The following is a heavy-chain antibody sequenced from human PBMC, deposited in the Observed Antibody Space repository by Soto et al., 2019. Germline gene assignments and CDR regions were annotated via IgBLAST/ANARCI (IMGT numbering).Heavy chain of an antibody. CDR2: ISYDGSNK. CDR3: AKETTRSSWYGGQPETIDN. CDR1: GFTFSSYG. Sequence: QVQLVESGGGVVQPGRSLRLSCAASGFTFSSYGMHWVRQAPGKGLEWVAVISYDGSNKYYADSVKGRFTISRDNSKNTLYLQMNSLRAEDTAVYYCAKETTRSSWYGGQPETIDNWGQGTLVTVSS. D-gene: IGHD6-13*01. J-gene: IGHJ4*02. V-gene: IGHV3-30*18.